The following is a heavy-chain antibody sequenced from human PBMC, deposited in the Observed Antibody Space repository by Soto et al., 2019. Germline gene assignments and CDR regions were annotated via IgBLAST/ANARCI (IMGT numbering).Heavy chain of an antibody. Sequence: VQLVESGGDLVQPGGSLRLSYAASGFTFSSYSMNWVRQAPGKGLEWISYIISTSTTIYYSNSVKGRFTISRDNAKNSLYLQMNSLRHEDTAVYYCARGLFESWGQGTLVTVSS. CDR3: ARGLFES. CDR1: GFTFSSYS. V-gene: IGHV3-48*02. J-gene: IGHJ4*02. CDR2: IISTSTTI.